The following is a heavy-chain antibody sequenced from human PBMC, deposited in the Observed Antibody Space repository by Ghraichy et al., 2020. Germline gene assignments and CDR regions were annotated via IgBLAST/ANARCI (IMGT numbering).Heavy chain of an antibody. V-gene: IGHV4-59*08. CDR3: ARLASLNWFDP. Sequence: SETISLTCTVSGGFIRDYYWSWIRQPPGKGLEWIGYMYYRGSSNYNSSLKSRVTISVDTSKNQFSLKLTSVTAADTAVYYCARLASLNWFDPWGQGTLVTVSS. J-gene: IGHJ5*02. CDR2: MYYRGSS. CDR1: GGFIRDYY.